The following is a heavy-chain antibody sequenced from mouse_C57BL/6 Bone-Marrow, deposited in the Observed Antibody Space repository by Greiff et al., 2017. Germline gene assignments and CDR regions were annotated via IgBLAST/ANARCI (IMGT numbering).Heavy chain of an antibody. J-gene: IGHJ2*01. CDR1: GYTFTDYE. D-gene: IGHD1-1*02. V-gene: IGHV1-15*01. CDR2: IDPESGGT. CDR3: TRDGYYVFDY. Sequence: QVQLKQSGAVLVRPGASVTLSCKASGYTFTDYEMHWVKQTPVHGLEWIGAIDPESGGTAYTQKFKGKAILTADKSSSTTYMELRSLTSEDSAVYYCTRDGYYVFDYWGQGTTLTVSS.